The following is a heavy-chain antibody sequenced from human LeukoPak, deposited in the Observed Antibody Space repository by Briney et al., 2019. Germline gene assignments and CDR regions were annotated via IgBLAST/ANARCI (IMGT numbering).Heavy chain of an antibody. CDR3: ASQPGYGDAFDI. J-gene: IGHJ3*02. Sequence: SVKVSCKASGGTFSGYAISWVRQAPGQGLEWMGGIIPIFGTANYAQKFQGRVTITADESTSTAYMELSSLRSEDTAVYYCASQPGYGDAFDIWGQGTMVTVSS. D-gene: IGHD6-13*01. CDR2: IIPIFGTA. CDR1: GGTFSGYA. V-gene: IGHV1-69*13.